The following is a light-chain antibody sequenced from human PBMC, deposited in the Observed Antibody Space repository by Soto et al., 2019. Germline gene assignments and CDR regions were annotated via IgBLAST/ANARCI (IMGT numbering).Light chain of an antibody. CDR2: DAS. V-gene: IGKV3D-20*01. J-gene: IGKJ5*01. Sequence: EIVLSQSPATLSLSPGEGATLSCGASESVYSSYVAWYQQKPGLAPRILIYDASNRATGIPDRFSGSGSGTDYILAINRLEPEDFAVYYCQQYGNAPITFGQGTRLEIK. CDR1: ESVYSSY. CDR3: QQYGNAPIT.